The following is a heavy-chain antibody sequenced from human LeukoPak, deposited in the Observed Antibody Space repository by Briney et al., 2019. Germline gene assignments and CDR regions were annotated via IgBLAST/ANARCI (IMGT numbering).Heavy chain of an antibody. Sequence: GASVTVSCTASGYTFTIYAIHWVRQAPGQRLEWMGWINAGNGNTKYSQKFQGRVTITRDTSASTAYMELSSLRSEDTAIYYCARGSYRYTNDYWGQGTLVTVSS. J-gene: IGHJ4*02. CDR3: ARGSYRYTNDY. V-gene: IGHV1-3*01. CDR1: GYTFTIYA. D-gene: IGHD3-16*02. CDR2: INAGNGNT.